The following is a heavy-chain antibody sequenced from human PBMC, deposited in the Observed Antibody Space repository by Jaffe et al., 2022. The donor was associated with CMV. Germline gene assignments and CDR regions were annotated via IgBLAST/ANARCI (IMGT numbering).Heavy chain of an antibody. J-gene: IGHJ4*02. V-gene: IGHV1-46*01. CDR1: GYTFTSYY. CDR3: ARVTPGVVITHDFDY. D-gene: IGHD3-22*01. CDR2: INPSGGST. Sequence: QVQLVQSGAEVKKPGASVKVSCKASGYTFTSYYMHWVRQAPGQGLEWMGIINPSGGSTSYAQKFQGRVTMTRDTSTSTVYMELSSLRSEDTAVYYCARVTPGVVITHDFDYWGQGTLVTVSS.